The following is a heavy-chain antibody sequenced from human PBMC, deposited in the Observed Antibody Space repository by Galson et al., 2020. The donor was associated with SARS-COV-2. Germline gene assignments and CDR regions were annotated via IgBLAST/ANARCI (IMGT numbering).Heavy chain of an antibody. Sequence: SETLSLTCAVSGYSISTTNYWGWVRQPPGKGLEWIGSIYPSGSTYYNPSLKSRVTISLDTSKNQFSLRLDSVTAADTALYYCARQGVNMIVMVTGSRLDFDLWGPCPLVPVSP. CDR1: GYSISTTNY. J-gene: IGHJ2*01. V-gene: IGHV4-38-2*01. CDR2: IYPSGST. D-gene: IGHD3-22*01. CDR3: ARQGVNMIVMVTGSRLDFDL.